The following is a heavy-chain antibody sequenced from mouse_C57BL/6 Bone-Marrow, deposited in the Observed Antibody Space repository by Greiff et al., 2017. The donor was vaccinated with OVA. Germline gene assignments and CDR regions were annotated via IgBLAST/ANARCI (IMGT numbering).Heavy chain of an antibody. CDR2: IHPNSGST. Sequence: QVQLQQPGAELVKPGASVKLSCKASGYTFTSYWMHWVKQRPGQGLEWIGMIHPNSGSTNYNEKFKSKATLTVDKSSSTAYMQLSSLTSEDSAVYYCARKTDLATVVAKDYWGQGTTLTVSS. V-gene: IGHV1-64*01. CDR1: GYTFTSYW. D-gene: IGHD1-1*01. J-gene: IGHJ2*01. CDR3: ARKTDLATVVAKDY.